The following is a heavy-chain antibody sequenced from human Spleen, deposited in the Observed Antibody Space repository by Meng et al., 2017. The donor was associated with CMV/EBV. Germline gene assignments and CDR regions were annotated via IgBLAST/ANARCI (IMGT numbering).Heavy chain of an antibody. CDR3: ARDLHEQQGTDI. Sequence: CAVSGGSISSSYWWIWVRQPPGKGLEWIGQIYHSGSTKYNPPLKSRVTISVDKSKNQFSLKLSSVTAADTAVYYCARDLHEQQGTDIWGQGTLVTVSS. CDR1: GGSISSSYW. CDR2: IYHSGST. V-gene: IGHV4-4*02. D-gene: IGHD1/OR15-1a*01. J-gene: IGHJ4*02.